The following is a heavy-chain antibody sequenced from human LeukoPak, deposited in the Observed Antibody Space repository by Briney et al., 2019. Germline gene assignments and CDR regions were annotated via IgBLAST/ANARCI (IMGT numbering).Heavy chain of an antibody. CDR1: GGSFSSGTFY. CDR3: AREIYHQLGLYYYYYMDV. CDR2: IHFSGGT. V-gene: IGHV4-39*02. Sequence: PSETLSLTCTFSGGSFSSGTFYWAWIRQPPGKGLEWIGSIHFSGGTYYNPSLKSRVTISVDTSKNQFSLKVTSVTAADTAVYYCAREIYHQLGLYYYYYMDVWGKGTTVTVSS. D-gene: IGHD3-16*01. J-gene: IGHJ6*03.